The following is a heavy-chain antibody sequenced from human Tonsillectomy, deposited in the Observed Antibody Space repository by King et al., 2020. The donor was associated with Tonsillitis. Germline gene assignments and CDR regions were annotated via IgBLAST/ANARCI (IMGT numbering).Heavy chain of an antibody. CDR3: ARDSLGYWGSPRFDY. V-gene: IGHV3-30-3*01. CDR1: GFTFSSYA. D-gene: IGHD7-27*01. J-gene: IGHJ4*02. CDR2: ISYDGSNK. Sequence: VQLVESGGGVVQPGRSLRLSCAASGFTFSSYAMHWVRQAPGKRLEWVAVISYDGSNKYYADSVKGRFTISRDNSKNTLYLQMNSLRAEDTAVYYCARDSLGYWGSPRFDYWGQGTLVTVSS.